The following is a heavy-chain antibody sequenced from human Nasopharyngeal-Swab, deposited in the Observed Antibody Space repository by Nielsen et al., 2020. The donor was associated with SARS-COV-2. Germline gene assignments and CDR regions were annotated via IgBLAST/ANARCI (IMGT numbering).Heavy chain of an antibody. Sequence: ASVKGACKASGDTFTGDYMHGERQARGQGREGMGWINPNSGGTNYAQKFQGWVTMTRDTSISTAYMELSRLRSDDTAVYYCARERRIVATILSDYYYGMDVWGQGTTVTVSS. V-gene: IGHV1-2*04. J-gene: IGHJ6*02. D-gene: IGHD5-12*01. CDR2: INPNSGGT. CDR1: GDTFTGDY. CDR3: ARERRIVATILSDYYYGMDV.